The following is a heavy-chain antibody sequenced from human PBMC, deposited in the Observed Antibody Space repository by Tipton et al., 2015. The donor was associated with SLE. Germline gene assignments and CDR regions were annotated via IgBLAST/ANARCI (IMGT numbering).Heavy chain of an antibody. CDR1: GYSISSGYY. CDR2: LSHNGGT. CDR3: ARDYFEGGLRVSAFNI. V-gene: IGHV4-38-2*02. J-gene: IGHJ3*02. D-gene: IGHD2-21*01. Sequence: TLSLTCVVSGYSISSGYYWGWIRQPPGKGLEWSGSLSHNGGTAYNPSLRNRVTIFGDRSKNHFSLSLTSVTAADTAVYYCARDYFEGGLRVSAFNIWGQGTMVTVSS.